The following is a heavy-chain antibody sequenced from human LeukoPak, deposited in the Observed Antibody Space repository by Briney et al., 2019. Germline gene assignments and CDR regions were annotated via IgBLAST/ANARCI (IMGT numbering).Heavy chain of an antibody. CDR3: ARVIPDIIYYYYMDV. D-gene: IGHD5-12*01. Sequence: ASVKVSCKASGYTFTSYGISWVRQAPGQGLEWMGWTNAYNGNTNYAQKLQGRVTMTKDTSTSTASMELRSLRSDDTAVYYCARVIPDIIYYYYMDVCGKGTTVTVSS. J-gene: IGHJ6*03. CDR2: TNAYNGNT. V-gene: IGHV1-18*01. CDR1: GYTFTSYG.